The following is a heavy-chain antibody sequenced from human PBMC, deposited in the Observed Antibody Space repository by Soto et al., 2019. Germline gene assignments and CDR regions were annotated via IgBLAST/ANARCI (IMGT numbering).Heavy chain of an antibody. Sequence: EVQLEESGGGLIKPGESLTLSCAASDFILSDAWMKWVRQAPGKGLEWVGRIKSKAHGGTTDYAAPLKGRFTILSDDSKNTLYLQMNSLQTEDAAMYYCASYRDSSGLLRYDSWGQGARVTVSS. J-gene: IGHJ4*02. V-gene: IGHV3-15*07. CDR1: DFILSDAW. D-gene: IGHD3-22*01. CDR2: IKSKAHGGTT. CDR3: ASYRDSSGLLRYDS.